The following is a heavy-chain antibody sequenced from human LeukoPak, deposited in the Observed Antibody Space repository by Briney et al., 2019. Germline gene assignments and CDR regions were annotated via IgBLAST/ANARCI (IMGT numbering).Heavy chain of an antibody. D-gene: IGHD6-13*01. V-gene: IGHV3-9*01. CDR3: ARDPDSSSWRREFDY. Sequence: GRSLRLSCAASGFTFDDYAMHWVRQAPGKGLEWVSGISWNSGSMGYADSVKGRFTISRDNAKNSLYLQMNSLRAEDTAVYYCARDPDSSSWRREFDYWGQGTLVTVSS. CDR2: ISWNSGSM. CDR1: GFTFDDYA. J-gene: IGHJ4*02.